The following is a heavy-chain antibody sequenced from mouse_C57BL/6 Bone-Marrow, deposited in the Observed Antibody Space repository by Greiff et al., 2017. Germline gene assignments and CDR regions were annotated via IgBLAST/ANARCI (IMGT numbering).Heavy chain of an antibody. D-gene: IGHD2-4*01. CDR1: GYTFTTYP. CDR2: FHPYNDDT. J-gene: IGHJ3*01. CDR3: ARRGLRRGAWFAY. Sequence: PLQQSGAELVKPGASAKMSCKASGYTFTTYPIEWMKQNHGKSLEWIGNFHPYNDDTKYNEKFKGKATLTVEKSSSTVYLELSRLTSDDSAVYYCARRGLRRGAWFAYWGQGTLVTVSA. V-gene: IGHV1-47*01.